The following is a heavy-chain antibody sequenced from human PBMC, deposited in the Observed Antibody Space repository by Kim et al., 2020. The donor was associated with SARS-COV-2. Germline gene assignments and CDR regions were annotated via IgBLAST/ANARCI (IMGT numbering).Heavy chain of an antibody. J-gene: IGHJ5*02. CDR1: GYTFTSYA. D-gene: IGHD3-9*01. V-gene: IGHV1-3*01. Sequence: ASVKVSCKASGYTFTSYAMHWVRQAPGQRLEWIGWINAGNGNTKYSQKFQGRVTITRDTSASTAYMELSSLRSEDTAVYYCARSGMLHYDILTGYYRFDPWGQGTLVTVSS. CDR3: ARSGMLHYDILTGYYRFDP. CDR2: INAGNGNT.